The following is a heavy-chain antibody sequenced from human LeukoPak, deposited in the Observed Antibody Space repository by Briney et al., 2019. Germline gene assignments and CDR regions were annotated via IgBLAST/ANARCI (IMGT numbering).Heavy chain of an antibody. D-gene: IGHD2-2*01. CDR3: ARAPITSPFYFDY. V-gene: IGHV3-20*04. J-gene: IGHJ4*02. Sequence: GGSLRLSCTASGFAFDEHGMSWVRHVPGKGLEWVPGINWSGGSTGYADPLRGRFTISRDNAKNSLYLQMDSLRAEDTALYYCARAPITSPFYFDYWGQGTLVTVSS. CDR2: INWSGGST. CDR1: GFAFDEHG.